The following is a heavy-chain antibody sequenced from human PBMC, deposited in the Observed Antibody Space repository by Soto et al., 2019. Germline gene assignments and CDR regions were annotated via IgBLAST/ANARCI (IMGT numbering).Heavy chain of an antibody. CDR1: GGSISSSRYY. CDR2: IYYSGST. Sequence: QLQLQESGPGLVKPSETLSLICTVSGGSISSSRYYWAWIRQPPGKGLEWIGSIYYSGSTYFNPSLKSRVNISVDTSKNQFSLKLSSVTAADTAVYYCARHKLRLNFDYWGQGTLVTVSS. D-gene: IGHD1-7*01. CDR3: ARHKLRLNFDY. J-gene: IGHJ4*02. V-gene: IGHV4-39*01.